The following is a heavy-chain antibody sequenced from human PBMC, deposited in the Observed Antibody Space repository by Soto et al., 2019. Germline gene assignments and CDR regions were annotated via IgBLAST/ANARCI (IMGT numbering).Heavy chain of an antibody. J-gene: IGHJ5*02. CDR2: IYHSGST. D-gene: IGHD1-26*01. CDR1: GCSISSSNW. V-gene: IGHV4-4*02. Sequence: SETLSLTCAFSGCSISSSNWWIWVRQPPGKGLEWIGEIYHSGSTNYNPSLKSGFTISVHTSKNQFSLKLSSVTAADTAVYYCVKGGSSKFDPWGQGTLVTVSS. CDR3: VKGGSSKFDP.